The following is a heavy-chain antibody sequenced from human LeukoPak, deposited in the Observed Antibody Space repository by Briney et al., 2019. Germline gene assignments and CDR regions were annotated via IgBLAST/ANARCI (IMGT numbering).Heavy chain of an antibody. J-gene: IGHJ3*02. Sequence: ASVKVSCKASGYTFTSYDINWVRQATRQGLEWMGWMNPNSGNTGYAQKFQGRVTITRNTSISTAYMELSSLRSEDTAVYYCARGSYGEDAFDIWGQGTMVTVSS. CDR1: GYTFTSYD. CDR3: ARGSYGEDAFDI. V-gene: IGHV1-8*03. CDR2: MNPNSGNT. D-gene: IGHD4-17*01.